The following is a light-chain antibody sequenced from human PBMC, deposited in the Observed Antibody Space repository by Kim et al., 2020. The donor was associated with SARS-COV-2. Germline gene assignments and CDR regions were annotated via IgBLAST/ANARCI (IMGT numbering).Light chain of an antibody. Sequence: QPASISCGSSQSLVNRDRNTYLNWLQQRPGQSPRRLIYQVSKRDSGVPDRFSGSGSGTDFTLKISGVEAEDVVVYYCLQGTHWPKTFGQGTELEIK. CDR2: QVS. J-gene: IGKJ2*01. CDR1: QSLVNRDRNTY. V-gene: IGKV2-30*01. CDR3: LQGTHWPKT.